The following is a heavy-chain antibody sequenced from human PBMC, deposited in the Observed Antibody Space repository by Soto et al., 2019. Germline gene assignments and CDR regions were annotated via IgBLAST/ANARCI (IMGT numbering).Heavy chain of an antibody. Sequence: QVQLVESGGGVVQPGRSLRLSCAASGFTFSSYGMHWVRQAPGKGLEWVAVISYDGSNKYYADSVKGRFTIPRDNSKNQVYRQMNRLEAGDTAGDYLAKSPTLWGGGDYWGQGTLVTVSS. CDR1: GFTFSSYG. D-gene: IGHD3-16*01. J-gene: IGHJ4*02. CDR3: AKSPTLWGGGDY. CDR2: ISYDGSNK. V-gene: IGHV3-30*18.